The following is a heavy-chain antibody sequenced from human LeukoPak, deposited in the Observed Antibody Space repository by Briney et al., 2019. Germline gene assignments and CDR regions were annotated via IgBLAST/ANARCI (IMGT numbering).Heavy chain of an antibody. D-gene: IGHD3-10*01. CDR1: GFTLRSYG. CDR3: AREDTPAYYGSGSYLDNWFDP. V-gene: IGHV3-33*01. CDR2: IWYNGSNE. Sequence: GGSLRLSCAASGFTLRSYGMHWVRQAPGKGLEWVAVIWYNGSNEYYADSVKGRFTISRDNSKNTLYLQMNSLRAEDTAVYYCAREDTPAYYGSGSYLDNWFDPWGQGTLVTVSS. J-gene: IGHJ5*02.